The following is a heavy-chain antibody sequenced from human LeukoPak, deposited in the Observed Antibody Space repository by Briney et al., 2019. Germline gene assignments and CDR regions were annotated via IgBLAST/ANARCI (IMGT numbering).Heavy chain of an antibody. D-gene: IGHD3-3*01. CDR2: ISYDGSNK. CDR1: GFTFSSYG. CDR3: ARGPYDFWSGYYYYYYYYMDV. J-gene: IGHJ6*03. Sequence: GGSLRLSCAASGFTFSSYGMHWVRQAPGKGLEWVAVISYDGSNKYYADSVKGRFTISRDNSKNTLYLQMNSLRAEDTAVYYCARGPYDFWSGYYYYYYYYMDVWGKGTTVTVSS. V-gene: IGHV3-30*03.